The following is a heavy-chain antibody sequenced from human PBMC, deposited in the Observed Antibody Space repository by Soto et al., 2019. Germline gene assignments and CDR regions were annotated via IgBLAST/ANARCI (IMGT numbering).Heavy chain of an antibody. CDR3: ARDLLALYNWNPTDWSDP. D-gene: IGHD1-20*01. CDR1: GYTFTSYG. J-gene: IGHJ5*02. V-gene: IGHV1-18*01. Sequence: ASVKVSCKASGYTFTSYGISWVRQAPGQGLEWMGWISAYNGNTNYAQKLQGRVTMTTDTSTSTAYMELRSLRSDDTAVYYCARDLLALYNWNPTDWSDPWGQGTLVTVSS. CDR2: ISAYNGNT.